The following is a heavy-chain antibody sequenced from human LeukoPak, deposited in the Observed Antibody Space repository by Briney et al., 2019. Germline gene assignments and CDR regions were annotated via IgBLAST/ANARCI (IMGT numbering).Heavy chain of an antibody. V-gene: IGHV1-2*02. Sequence: ASVKVSCKASGCTFTRYYMHWVRQAPGQGLEWMGWINPNSGGTNYAQKFQGRVTMTRDTSISTAYMELSRLRSDDTAVYYCGRDVSSSLYDYWGQGTLVTVSS. D-gene: IGHD6-13*01. CDR3: GRDVSSSLYDY. CDR1: GCTFTRYY. CDR2: INPNSGGT. J-gene: IGHJ4*02.